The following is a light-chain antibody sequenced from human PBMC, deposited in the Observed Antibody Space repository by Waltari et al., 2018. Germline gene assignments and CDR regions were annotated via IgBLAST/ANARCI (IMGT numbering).Light chain of an antibody. J-gene: IGLJ7*01. Sequence: SYDLTQPLSVSVALGQTARITCGGNKIGGKNVHWYQQKPGQAPLLVIYRDNNRPSRIPERFSGSNSENTATLTISRAQAADEADYYCQVWDSSTAVFGGGTQLTVL. CDR1: KIGGKN. CDR3: QVWDSSTAV. CDR2: RDN. V-gene: IGLV3-9*01.